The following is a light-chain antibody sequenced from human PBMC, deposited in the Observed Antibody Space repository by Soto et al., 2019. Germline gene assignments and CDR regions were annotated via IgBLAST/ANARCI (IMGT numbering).Light chain of an antibody. CDR3: QQYDSWPPSYT. CDR2: GAS. CDR1: QSVSTY. Sequence: EIVMTQSPATLSVSLGDRATLSCRASQSVSTYLAWYQQKPGQAPRLLIYGASTRATGIPARFSGSGSETDFTLTINSRQSEEFAVYYCQQYDSWPPSYTFGQGTKLEIK. V-gene: IGKV3-15*01. J-gene: IGKJ2*01.